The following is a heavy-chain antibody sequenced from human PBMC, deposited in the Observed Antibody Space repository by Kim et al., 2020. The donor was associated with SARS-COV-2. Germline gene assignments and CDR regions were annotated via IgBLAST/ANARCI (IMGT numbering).Heavy chain of an antibody. V-gene: IGHV1-46*01. Sequence: YPPKFLGRVTMTRDTSTSTVYMELSSLRSEDTAMYYCARDLSTGWGSFDYWGQGTLVTVSS. J-gene: IGHJ4*02. CDR3: ARDLSTGWGSFDY. D-gene: IGHD6-19*01.